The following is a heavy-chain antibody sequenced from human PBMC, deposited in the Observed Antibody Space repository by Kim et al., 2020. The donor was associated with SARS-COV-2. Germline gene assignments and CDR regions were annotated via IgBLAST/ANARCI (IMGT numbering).Heavy chain of an antibody. D-gene: IGHD5-12*01. CDR3: ARRRYDYWSASADEFDY. Sequence: SETLSLTCNVSGASVITSQYYWSWSRQPPGKGLEWIATLYFGGSTFYNSALKSRVTISVDASKGQFSLTLSSVTVADTAVYYCARRRYDYWSASADEFDYWGQGTLVTVSS. CDR2: LYFGGST. V-gene: IGHV4-39*01. J-gene: IGHJ4*02. CDR1: GASVITSQYY.